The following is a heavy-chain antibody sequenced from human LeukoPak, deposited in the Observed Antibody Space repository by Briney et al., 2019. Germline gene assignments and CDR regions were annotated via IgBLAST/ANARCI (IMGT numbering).Heavy chain of an antibody. Sequence: PGKSLRLSCAASGFTFSNYMRHWVRQAPGKGLVWVSRIKSDGITITYADSVKGRFTISRDNAKNTLYLQMNSLRAEDTAVYYCLRDLNWSLDQWGQGTLVTVSS. V-gene: IGHV3-74*01. D-gene: IGHD1-20*01. CDR3: LRDLNWSLDQ. CDR1: GFTFSNYM. CDR2: IKSDGITI. J-gene: IGHJ4*02.